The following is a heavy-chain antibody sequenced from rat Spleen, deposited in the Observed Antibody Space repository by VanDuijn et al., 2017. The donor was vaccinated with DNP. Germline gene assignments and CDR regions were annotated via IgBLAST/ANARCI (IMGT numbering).Heavy chain of an antibody. D-gene: IGHD1-11*01. CDR3: ATGATEGFPY. CDR2: ITYDGSST. Sequence: EVQLVESGGGLVQPGRSMKLSCAASGFTFSDYYMAWVRQAPKKGLEWVATITYDGSSTYYRDSVKGRFTISRDIAKSTLYLQIDSLRSEDTATYYCATGATEGFPYWGQGTLVSVSS. J-gene: IGHJ3*01. V-gene: IGHV5-7*01. CDR1: GFTFSDYY.